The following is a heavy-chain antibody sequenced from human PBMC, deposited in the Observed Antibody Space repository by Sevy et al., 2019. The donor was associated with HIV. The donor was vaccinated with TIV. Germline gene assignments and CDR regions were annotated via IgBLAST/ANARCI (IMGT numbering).Heavy chain of an antibody. CDR2: IRYDGSNK. J-gene: IGHJ4*02. CDR3: AKLMSEDFWSGYPPPRPFGY. D-gene: IGHD3-3*01. CDR1: GFTFSSYG. Sequence: GGSLRLSCAASGFTFSSYGMHWVRQAPGKGLEWVAFIRYDGSNKYYADSVKGRFTISRDNSKNTLYLQMNSLRAEDTAVYYCAKLMSEDFWSGYPPPRPFGYWGQGTLVTVSS. V-gene: IGHV3-30*02.